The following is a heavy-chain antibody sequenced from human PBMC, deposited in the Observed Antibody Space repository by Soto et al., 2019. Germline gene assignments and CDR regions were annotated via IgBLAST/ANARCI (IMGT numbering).Heavy chain of an antibody. Sequence: SAPTLVNHTHTLALTCNISGLSLSTSGVGVRLIRQPPGIAIARLALSYGYDYRRYSPSLKSRLSITKDTSKNPVVLTLTDMDPVDTGTYYCAHRGRGEYGDYNYFDYWGQGTLVTVSS. J-gene: IGHJ4*02. V-gene: IGHV2-5*01. CDR3: AHRGRGEYGDYNYFDY. CDR2: SYGYDYR. CDR1: GLSLSTSGVG. D-gene: IGHD2-21*02.